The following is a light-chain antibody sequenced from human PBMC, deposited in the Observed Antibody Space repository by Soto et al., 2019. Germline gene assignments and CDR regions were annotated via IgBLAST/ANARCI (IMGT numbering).Light chain of an antibody. Sequence: EIVLTQSPGTLSLSPGERASLSCRASQIVTSSYLAWYQQKPGQAPRLLIYGASTRATGIPDRFSGSGSGTDFTLTISRLEPEDFAVYYCQQYYSSPPLTVGGGTKVEIK. J-gene: IGKJ4*01. CDR1: QIVTSSY. V-gene: IGKV3-20*01. CDR3: QQYYSSPPLT. CDR2: GAS.